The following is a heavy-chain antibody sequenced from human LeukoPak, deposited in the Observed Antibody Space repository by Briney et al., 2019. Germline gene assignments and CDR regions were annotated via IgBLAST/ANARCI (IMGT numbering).Heavy chain of an antibody. CDR1: GGSFSGYY. V-gene: IGHV4-34*01. Sequence: SETLSLTCAVYGGSFSGYYWSWIRQPSGKGLEWIGEVNHSGSTNYNPSLKSRVTISVDTSKNQFSLKLSSVTAADTAVYYCARGTSFRSVVVATSLTPYYYYYGMDVWGQGTTVTVSS. CDR2: VNHSGST. J-gene: IGHJ6*02. CDR3: ARGTSFRSVVVATSLTPYYYYYGMDV. D-gene: IGHD2-15*01.